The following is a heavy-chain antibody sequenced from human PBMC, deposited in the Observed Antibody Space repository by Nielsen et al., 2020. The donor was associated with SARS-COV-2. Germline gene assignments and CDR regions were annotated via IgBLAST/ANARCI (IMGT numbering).Heavy chain of an antibody. CDR3: ARGSSYSTNWFDP. V-gene: IGHV4-61*01. J-gene: IGHJ5*02. Sequence: SETLSLTCTVSGGSVSSGSYYWSWIRQPPGKGLEWIGYIYYSGSTNYNPSLKSRVTISVDKSKNQFSLKLSSVTAADTAVYYCARGSSYSTNWFDPWGQGTLVTVSS. CDR1: GGSVSSGSYY. D-gene: IGHD1-26*01. CDR2: IYYSGST.